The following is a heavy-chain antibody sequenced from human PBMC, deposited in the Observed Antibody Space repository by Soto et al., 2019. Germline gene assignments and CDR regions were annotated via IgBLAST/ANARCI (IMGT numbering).Heavy chain of an antibody. CDR1: RYSINNNNW. Sequence: TLSLTCDVSRYSINNNNWWSWVRQPPGGGLEWIGELHHGGSTNYNPSLESRATFSVDISKNQFFLKLSSVTAADTAVYYCTKNSAYALDYWGQGTLVTVSS. CDR3: TKNSAYALDY. D-gene: IGHD5-12*01. J-gene: IGHJ4*02. CDR2: LHHGGST. V-gene: IGHV4-4*02.